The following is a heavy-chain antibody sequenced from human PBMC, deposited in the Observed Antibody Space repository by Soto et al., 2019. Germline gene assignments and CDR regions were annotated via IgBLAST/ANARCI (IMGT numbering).Heavy chain of an antibody. CDR3: ARHERGRFLEPTRTAPRSDP. CDR1: GGSISSSSYY. CDR2: IYYSGST. V-gene: IGHV4-39*01. D-gene: IGHD3-3*01. J-gene: IGHJ5*02. Sequence: QLQLQESGPGLVKPSETLSLTCTVSGGSISSSSYYWGWIRQPPGKGLEWIGSIYYSGSTYYTPSLTRRVTRSVDTSKNQFSLELSSVTAAHTAVYYCARHERGRFLEPTRTAPRSDPWGQGPLVTVSS.